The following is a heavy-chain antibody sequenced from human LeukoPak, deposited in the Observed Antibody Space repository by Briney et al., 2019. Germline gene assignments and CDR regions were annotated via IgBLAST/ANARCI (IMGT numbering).Heavy chain of an antibody. V-gene: IGHV3-30*03. D-gene: IGHD1-26*01. CDR1: GFTFSSYG. Sequence: PGGSLRLSCAASGFTFSSYGMHWVRQAPGKGLEWVAVISYDGSNKYYADSVKGRFTISRDNSENTLYLQMNSLRAEDTAVYYCARSSRNSGSRYWGQGTLVTVSS. CDR2: ISYDGSNK. J-gene: IGHJ4*02. CDR3: ARSSRNSGSRY.